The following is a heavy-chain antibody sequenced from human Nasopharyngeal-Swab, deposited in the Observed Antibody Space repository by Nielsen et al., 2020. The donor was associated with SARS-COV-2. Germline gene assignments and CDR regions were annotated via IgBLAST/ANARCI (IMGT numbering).Heavy chain of an antibody. Sequence: GESLKISCAASGLTSSSYSMNWVRQAPGKGLEWVSSISSSSSYIYYADSVKGRFTISRDNAKNSLYLQMNSLRAEDTAVYYCARDPIDYWGQGTLVTVPQ. J-gene: IGHJ4*02. CDR2: ISSSSSYI. CDR1: GLTSSSYS. CDR3: ARDPIDY. V-gene: IGHV3-21*01.